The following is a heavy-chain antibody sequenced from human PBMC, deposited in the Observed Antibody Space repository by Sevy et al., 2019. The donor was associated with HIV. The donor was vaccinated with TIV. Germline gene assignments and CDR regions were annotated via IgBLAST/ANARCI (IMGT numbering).Heavy chain of an antibody. J-gene: IGHJ4*02. CDR2: IIPIFGTA. CDR1: GGTFSSYA. D-gene: IGHD5-12*01. CDR3: ARSQVEMATIGSDY. V-gene: IGHV1-69*13. Sequence: ASVKVSCKASGGTFSSYAISWVRQAPGQGLEWMGGIIPIFGTANYAQKFQGRVTITADESTSTAYMELSSLRSADTAVYYCARSQVEMATIGSDYWGQGTLVTVSS.